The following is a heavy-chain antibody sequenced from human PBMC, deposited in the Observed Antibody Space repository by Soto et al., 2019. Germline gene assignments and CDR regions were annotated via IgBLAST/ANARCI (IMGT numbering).Heavy chain of an antibody. D-gene: IGHD2-15*01. V-gene: IGHV4-34*01. CDR1: GGSFSGYY. Sequence: QVQLQQWGAGLLKPSETLSLTCAVYGGSFSGYYWSWIRQPPGKGLEWIGEINHSGSTNYNPSLKRGATISVDTSKNHFSLTLSSVTAADTAVYYCARVPPSYCSGGSCYYYFAYWGQGTLVTVSS. CDR3: ARVPPSYCSGGSCYYYFAY. J-gene: IGHJ4*02. CDR2: INHSGST.